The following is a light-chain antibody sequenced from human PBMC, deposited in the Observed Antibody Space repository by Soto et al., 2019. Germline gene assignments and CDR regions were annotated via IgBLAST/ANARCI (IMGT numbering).Light chain of an antibody. CDR1: QSVSSK. CDR3: QQYNNWPPLYT. V-gene: IGKV3-15*01. Sequence: EIVMTQSPVTLSVSPGERATLSCRASQSVSSKLAWYQQKPGQAPRLLIYDASTRANGIPARFSGSGSGTEFTLTISSLQSEDFAVYYCQQYNNWPPLYTFGQGTKVEIK. CDR2: DAS. J-gene: IGKJ2*01.